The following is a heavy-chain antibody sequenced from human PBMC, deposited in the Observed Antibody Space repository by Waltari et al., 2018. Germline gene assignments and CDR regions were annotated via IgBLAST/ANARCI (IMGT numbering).Heavy chain of an antibody. CDR3: ARVVRGLMMHPNGAFDS. V-gene: IGHV3-11*01. Sequence: RRVPSALVTWVSYIGSGGGSMGYAGPVEVRFSVSGDNASTPLYLQMNMLRAEDTAVYYCARVVRGLMMHPNGAFDSWGQGTKVTVSS. D-gene: IGHD3-16*01. J-gene: IGHJ3*02. CDR2: IGSGGGSM.